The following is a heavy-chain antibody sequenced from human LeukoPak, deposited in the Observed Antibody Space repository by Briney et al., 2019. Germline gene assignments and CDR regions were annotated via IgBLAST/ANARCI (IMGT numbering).Heavy chain of an antibody. CDR3: VPDLAWFHYAY. CDR1: GFTFRTYG. CDR2: IRYDGDNK. V-gene: IGHV3-30*02. J-gene: IGHJ4*02. D-gene: IGHD3-9*01. Sequence: GGSLRLSCAASGFTFRTYGMHWVRQAPGKGLEWVAFIRYDGDNKNYADSVKGRFTISRDNSKNTLFLQINSLGAEDTAVYYCVPDLAWFHYAYWGQGTLVTVSS.